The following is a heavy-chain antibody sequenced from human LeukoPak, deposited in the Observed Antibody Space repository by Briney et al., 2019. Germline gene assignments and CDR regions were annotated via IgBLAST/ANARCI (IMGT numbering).Heavy chain of an antibody. Sequence: GGSLRLSCAASGFTFSNYWMSWVRQAPGKGLEWVGRIKTNTDGGTADYAAPVQGRFTISRDDSKDTLYLQMNSLKTEDTAMYYCTTGSGMLWGQGTLVSVSS. V-gene: IGHV3-15*01. CDR3: TTGSGML. D-gene: IGHD1-26*01. CDR2: IKTNTDGGTA. CDR1: GFTFSNYW. J-gene: IGHJ4*02.